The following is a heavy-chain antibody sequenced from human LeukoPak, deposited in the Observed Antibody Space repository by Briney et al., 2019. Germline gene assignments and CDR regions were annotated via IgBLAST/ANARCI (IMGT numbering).Heavy chain of an antibody. CDR1: GGTFTSYA. J-gene: IGHJ6*03. Sequence: GASVKVSCKASGGTFTSYAISWVRQAPGQGLEWMGGIIPIFGAANYAQKFQGRVTITADKSTSTVYMELSSLRSEDTAVYYCARDALPDILTGYGDYYYMDVWGKGTTVTISS. CDR3: ARDALPDILTGYGDYYYMDV. CDR2: IIPIFGAA. D-gene: IGHD3-9*01. V-gene: IGHV1-69*06.